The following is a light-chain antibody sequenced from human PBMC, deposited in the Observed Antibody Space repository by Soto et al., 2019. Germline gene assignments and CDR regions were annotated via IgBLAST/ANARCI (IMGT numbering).Light chain of an antibody. Sequence: QSVLTQPPSASGSPGQSVTISCTGTSRDVGGYDWVSWYQHHPGKVPRLLIYAVDKRPSGVPDRFSGSKSGNTVSLTVSGLQAEDEGDYYCTSYATGDTFPFGGGTKLTVL. CDR1: SRDVGGYDW. J-gene: IGLJ2*01. V-gene: IGLV2-8*01. CDR3: TSYATGDTFP. CDR2: AVD.